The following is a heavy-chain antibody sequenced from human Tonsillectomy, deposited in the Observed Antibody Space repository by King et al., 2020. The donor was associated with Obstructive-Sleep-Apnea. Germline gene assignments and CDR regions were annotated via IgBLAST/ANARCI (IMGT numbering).Heavy chain of an antibody. V-gene: IGHV4-59*01. CDR3: ARDRVGRDGYNRFDY. Sequence: QLQESGPGLVKPSETLSLTCTVSGGSINSYYWSWIRQTPGKGLEWIGYISYSGSPNYNPSLKSRVTISVDTSKNQFSLKLSSVTAADTAVYYCARDRVGRDGYNRFDYWGQGTLVTVSS. CDR2: ISYSGSP. CDR1: GGSINSYY. D-gene: IGHD5-24*01. J-gene: IGHJ4*02.